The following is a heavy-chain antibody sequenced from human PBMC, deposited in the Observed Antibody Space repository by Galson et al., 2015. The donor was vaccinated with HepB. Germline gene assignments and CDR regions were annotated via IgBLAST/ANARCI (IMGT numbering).Heavy chain of an antibody. CDR3: ATSNGDYKSGNWFDP. V-gene: IGHV1-18*01. J-gene: IGHJ5*02. CDR2: ISAYNGNT. Sequence: SVKVSCKASGYTFTSYGISWVRQAPGQGLEWMGWISAYNGNTNYAQKLQGRVTMTTDTSTSTAYMELRSLRSDDTAVYYCATSNGDYKSGNWFDPWGQGTLVTVSS. CDR1: GYTFTSYG. D-gene: IGHD4-17*01.